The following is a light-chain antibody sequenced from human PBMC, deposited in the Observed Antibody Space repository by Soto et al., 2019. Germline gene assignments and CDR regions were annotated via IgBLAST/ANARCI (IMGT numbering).Light chain of an antibody. V-gene: IGLV1-40*01. CDR3: QSYDSGLSGWL. J-gene: IGLJ2*01. Sequence: QSVLTQPPSVSGAPGQRVTISCTGSSSNIGAVFDVHWYQQVPGTAPKLLIYENTKRPSGVPDRFSGSKSGTSASLAITGPQAEDEAEYYCQSYDSGLSGWLFGGGTKLTVL. CDR1: SSNIGAVFD. CDR2: ENT.